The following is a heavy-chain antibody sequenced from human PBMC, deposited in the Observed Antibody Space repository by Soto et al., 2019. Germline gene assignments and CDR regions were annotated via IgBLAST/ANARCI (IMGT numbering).Heavy chain of an antibody. V-gene: IGHV3-23*01. Sequence: GGSLRLSCAASGFTFSSYAMSWVRQAPGKGLEWVSAISGSGGSTYYADSVKGRFTISRDNSKNTLYLQMNSLRAEDTAVYYCAKDRSSPYYYYGMDVWGQGTTVTSP. CDR2: ISGSGGST. CDR1: GFTFSSYA. CDR3: AKDRSSPYYYYGMDV. D-gene: IGHD6-13*01. J-gene: IGHJ6*02.